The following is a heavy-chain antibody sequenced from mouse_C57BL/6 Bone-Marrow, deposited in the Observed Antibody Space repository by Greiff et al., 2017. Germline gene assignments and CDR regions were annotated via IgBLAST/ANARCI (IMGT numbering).Heavy chain of an antibody. CDR3: AYRYDWYFDV. V-gene: IGHV1-7*01. D-gene: IGHD2-14*01. J-gene: IGHJ1*01. CDR2: INPSTGYT. Sequence: QVQLKESGAELAKPGASVKMSCKASGYTFTSYWMHWVKQRPGQGLEWIGYINPSTGYTEYNQKFKDKATLTADKSSSTAYMQLSSLTSEDSAVYYCAYRYDWYFDVWGAGTTVTVSS. CDR1: GYTFTSYW.